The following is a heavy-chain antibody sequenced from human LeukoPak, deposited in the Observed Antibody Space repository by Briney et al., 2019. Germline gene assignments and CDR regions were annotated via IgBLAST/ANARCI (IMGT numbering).Heavy chain of an antibody. CDR2: IIPIFGTA. V-gene: IGHV1-69*06. D-gene: IGHD2-15*01. CDR3: SRGNGYCSGGSCYPAKYYYYYYGMDV. CDR1: GGTFSSYA. J-gene: IGHJ6*04. Sequence: SVKVSCKASGGTFSSYAISWVRQAPGQGLEWMGGIIPIFGTANYAQKFQGRVTITADKSTSTAYMELSSLRSEDAGVYYCSRGNGYCSGGSCYPAKYYYYYYGMDVWGKGTTVTVSS.